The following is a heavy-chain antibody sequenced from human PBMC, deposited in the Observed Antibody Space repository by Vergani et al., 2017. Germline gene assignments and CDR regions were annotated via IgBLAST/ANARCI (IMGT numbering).Heavy chain of an antibody. J-gene: IGHJ5*02. CDR2: LYYSGST. Sequence: QVQLQESGPGLVKPSQTLSLTCTVSGGSISSGGYYWSWIRQHPGKGLEWIGYLYYSGSTYYNPSLKSLVTISVDTSKNQFSLKLSSVTAADTAVYYCVRADSSGGSENWFDPWGQGTLVTVSS. CDR3: VRADSSGGSENWFDP. D-gene: IGHD2-15*01. CDR1: GGSISSGGYY. V-gene: IGHV4-31*01.